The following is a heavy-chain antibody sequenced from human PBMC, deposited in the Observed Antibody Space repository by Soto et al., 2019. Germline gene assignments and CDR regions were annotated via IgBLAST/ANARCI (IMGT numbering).Heavy chain of an antibody. J-gene: IGHJ5*02. V-gene: IGHV5-51*01. Sequence: GESLKISCQGSGYSFTTFWIGWVRQMPGKGLEWMGIIDPEDSDTRYSPSFQGQVTMSVDKSISAAYLQSSSLKTSDTAMYYCARTYCTSSGCDKWFDPWRQRTLVAVSS. CDR2: IDPEDSDT. D-gene: IGHD2-8*02. CDR1: GYSFTTFW. CDR3: ARTYCTSSGCDKWFDP.